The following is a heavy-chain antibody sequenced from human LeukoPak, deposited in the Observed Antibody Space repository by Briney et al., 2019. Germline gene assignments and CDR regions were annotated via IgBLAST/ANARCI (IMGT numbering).Heavy chain of an antibody. D-gene: IGHD4-17*01. CDR3: ARRDYDRPNFDY. Sequence: PSETLSLTCTVSGGSISSSSYYWGWIRQPPGKGLEWIGSIYYSGSTYYNPSLKSRVTISVDTSKNQFSLKLSSVTAADTAVYYCARRDYDRPNFDYWGQGTLVNVSS. J-gene: IGHJ4*02. CDR2: IYYSGST. CDR1: GGSISSSSYY. V-gene: IGHV4-39*01.